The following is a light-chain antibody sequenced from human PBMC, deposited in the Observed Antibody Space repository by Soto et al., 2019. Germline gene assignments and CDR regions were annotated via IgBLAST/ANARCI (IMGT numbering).Light chain of an antibody. Sequence: QSVLTQPPSASGTPGQRVTISCSGSTSNIGTNTVNWYQQLPGTAPKLLIYGSTNRPSGVPDRFSGSKSGTSASLAITGLQAEDEADYYCQSYDSSLGGNYVFGTGTKV. CDR3: QSYDSSLGGNYV. V-gene: IGLV1-44*01. CDR2: GST. CDR1: TSNIGTNT. J-gene: IGLJ1*01.